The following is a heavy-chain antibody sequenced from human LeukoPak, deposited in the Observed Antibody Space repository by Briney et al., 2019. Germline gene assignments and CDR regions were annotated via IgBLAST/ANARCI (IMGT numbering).Heavy chain of an antibody. V-gene: IGHV1-69*04. CDR1: GGTFSSYA. CDR3: ARDRDMITFGGVIAARWFDP. J-gene: IGHJ5*02. CDR2: IIPILGIA. Sequence: GASVKVSCKASGGTFSSYAISWVRQAPGQGLEWMGRIIPILGIANYAQKFQGRVTITADKSTSTAYMELSSQRSEDTAVYYCARDRDMITFGGVIAARWFDPWGQGTLVTVSS. D-gene: IGHD3-16*02.